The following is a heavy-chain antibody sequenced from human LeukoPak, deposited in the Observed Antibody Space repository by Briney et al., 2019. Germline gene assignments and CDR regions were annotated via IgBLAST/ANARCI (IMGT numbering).Heavy chain of an antibody. CDR1: GFTFSTQW. CDR3: AREHYFYYLDA. Sequence: PGGSLRLSCAASGFTFSTQWMSWVRQAPGKGLEWVALVNQGGTQKYYVDSVKGRFTISRDNAENSLYLQMNSLRAEDTAVYYCAREHYFYYLDAWGKGTTVTVSS. V-gene: IGHV3-7*01. J-gene: IGHJ6*03. CDR2: VNQGGTQK.